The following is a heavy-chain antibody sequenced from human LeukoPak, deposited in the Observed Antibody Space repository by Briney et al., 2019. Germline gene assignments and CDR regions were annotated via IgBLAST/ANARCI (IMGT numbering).Heavy chain of an antibody. J-gene: IGHJ4*02. Sequence: ASVKVSCKASGYTFTSYDINWVRQATGQGLEWMGWMNSNSGNTGYAQKFQGRVTMTRNTSISTAYMELSSLRSEDTAVYYCARGLFGNWDFDYWGQGTLVTVSS. D-gene: IGHD1-1*01. CDR3: ARGLFGNWDFDY. CDR2: MNSNSGNT. V-gene: IGHV1-8*01. CDR1: GYTFTSYD.